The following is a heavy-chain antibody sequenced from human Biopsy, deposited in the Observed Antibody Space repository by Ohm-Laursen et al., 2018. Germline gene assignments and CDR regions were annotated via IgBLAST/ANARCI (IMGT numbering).Heavy chain of an antibody. CDR2: ISYNERT. CDR3: VREPKTGTAEAWYFDL. V-gene: IGHV4-31*03. Sequence: SQTLSLTCSVSGASVKTSGYFWAWIRQRPGKGLEWIGYISYNERTHYNPSLTSRLAISFDTSNNRISLQLRSVSVADTAVYYCVREPKTGTAEAWYFDLWGRGSPDTVPS. CDR1: GASVKTSGYF. D-gene: IGHD3-9*01. J-gene: IGHJ2*01.